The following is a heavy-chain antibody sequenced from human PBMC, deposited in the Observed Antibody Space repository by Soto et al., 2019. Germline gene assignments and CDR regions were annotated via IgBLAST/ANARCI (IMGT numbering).Heavy chain of an antibody. Sequence: SVKVSCKASGGTFSSYAISWVRQAPGQGLEWIGGIIPIFGTANYAQKFQGRVTITADESTSTAYMELSSLRSEDTAVYYCARVSGYDSSGYPEVGFDYWGQGTLVTVSS. D-gene: IGHD3-22*01. CDR3: ARVSGYDSSGYPEVGFDY. V-gene: IGHV1-69*13. CDR1: GGTFSSYA. CDR2: IIPIFGTA. J-gene: IGHJ4*02.